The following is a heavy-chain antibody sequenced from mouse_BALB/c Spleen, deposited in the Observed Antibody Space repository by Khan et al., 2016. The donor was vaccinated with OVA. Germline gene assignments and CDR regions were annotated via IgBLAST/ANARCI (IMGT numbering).Heavy chain of an antibody. V-gene: IGHV1-5*01. CDR1: GYTFTNYW. D-gene: IGHD1-1*02. CDR2: IFPGNSDT. CDR3: ARNGLGSYEIRDC. J-gene: IGHJ2*01. Sequence: VQLQQSGTVLARPGASVKMSCKASGYTFTNYWTHWVKPRPGQGPAWIGTIFPGNSDTNYTQKFTGKAKLTAVTSTCTAYMGRSSLTNEECAFDYCARNGLGSYEIRDCWGQGTTLTVSS.